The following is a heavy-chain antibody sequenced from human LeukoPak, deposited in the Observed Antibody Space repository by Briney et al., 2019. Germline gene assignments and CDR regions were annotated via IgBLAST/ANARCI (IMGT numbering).Heavy chain of an antibody. CDR3: ARENYDSSGTTLEYYFDY. CDR2: IWYDGSNK. V-gene: IGHV3-33*01. Sequence: PGGSLRLSCAASGFTFSSHGMHWVRQAPDKGLEWVAVIWYDGSNKYYADSVKGRFTISRDNSKNTLYLQMNSLRAEDTAVYYCARENYDSSGTTLEYYFDYWGQGTLVTVSS. J-gene: IGHJ4*02. D-gene: IGHD3-22*01. CDR1: GFTFSSHG.